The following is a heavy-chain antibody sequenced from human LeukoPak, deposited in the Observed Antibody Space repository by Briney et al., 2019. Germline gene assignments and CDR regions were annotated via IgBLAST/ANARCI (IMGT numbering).Heavy chain of an antibody. CDR3: ARGTMMVGP. V-gene: IGHV4-59*01. CDR2: IYYSGST. Sequence: PSETQALPCTVSGGSISNYYWSWIRQPPGKGLEWIGFIYYSGSTTYNPSLKSRATISVDTSKNQFSLKLSSVAAADTAVYYCARGTMMVGPCGAGKLVTVSS. D-gene: IGHD3-22*01. CDR1: GGSISNYY. J-gene: IGHJ5*02.